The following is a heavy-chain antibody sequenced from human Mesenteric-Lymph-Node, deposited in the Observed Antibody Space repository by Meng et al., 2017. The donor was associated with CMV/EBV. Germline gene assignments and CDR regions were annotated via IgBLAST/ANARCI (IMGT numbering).Heavy chain of an antibody. Sequence: GGSLRLSCAASGFTFSSYTMNWVRQAPGKGLEWVSFISTSSSYIYYADSVKGRFTISRDNAKKSLFLQMDSLRAEDTAVYYCARVGDPWIQLSPFHYWGQGTLVTVSS. D-gene: IGHD5-18*01. CDR2: ISTSSSYI. J-gene: IGHJ4*02. CDR1: GFTFSSYT. V-gene: IGHV3-21*01. CDR3: ARVGDPWIQLSPFHY.